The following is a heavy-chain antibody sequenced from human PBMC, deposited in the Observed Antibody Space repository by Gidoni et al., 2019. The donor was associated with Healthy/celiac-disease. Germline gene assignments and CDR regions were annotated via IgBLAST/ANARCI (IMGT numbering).Heavy chain of an antibody. Sequence: EVQLVESGGVVVQPGGSLRLSCAASGFTFDDYAMHWVRQAPGKGLEWVSLISWDGGSTYYADSVKGRFTISRDNSKNSLYLQMNSLRAEDTALYYCAKDTVRGYSYGYFDYWGQGTLVTVSS. CDR2: ISWDGGST. CDR3: AKDTVRGYSYGYFDY. V-gene: IGHV3-43D*03. CDR1: GFTFDDYA. J-gene: IGHJ4*02. D-gene: IGHD5-18*01.